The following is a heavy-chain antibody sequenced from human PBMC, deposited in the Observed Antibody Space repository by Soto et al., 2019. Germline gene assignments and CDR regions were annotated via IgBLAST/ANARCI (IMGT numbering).Heavy chain of an antibody. Sequence: ASVKVSCKASGYTFTGYYMHWVRQAPGQGLEWMGWINPNSGGTNYAQKFQGWVTMTRDTSISTAYMELSRLRSDDTAVYYCARGQLESGPWLAGGGEFDYWGQGTLVTVSS. CDR3: ARGQLESGPWLAGGGEFDY. J-gene: IGHJ4*02. CDR1: GYTFTGYY. CDR2: INPNSGGT. V-gene: IGHV1-2*04. D-gene: IGHD6-19*01.